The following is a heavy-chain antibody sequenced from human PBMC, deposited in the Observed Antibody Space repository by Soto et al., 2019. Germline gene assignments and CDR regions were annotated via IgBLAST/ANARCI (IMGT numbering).Heavy chain of an antibody. CDR1: GGTFSSYA. Sequence: ESSVKVSCKASGGTFSSYAISWVRQAPGQGLEWMGGIIPIFGTANYAQKFQGRVTITADESTSTAYMELSSLRSEDTAVYYCARVGIAARHDYGMDVWGQGTTVTVSS. CDR3: ARVGIAARHDYGMDV. J-gene: IGHJ6*02. D-gene: IGHD6-6*01. CDR2: IIPIFGTA. V-gene: IGHV1-69*13.